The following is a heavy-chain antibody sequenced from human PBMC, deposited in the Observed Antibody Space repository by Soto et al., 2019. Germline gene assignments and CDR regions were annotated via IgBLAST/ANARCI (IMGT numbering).Heavy chain of an antibody. J-gene: IGHJ4*02. V-gene: IGHV1-46*03. D-gene: IGHD3-10*01. CDR1: GYSFTSYY. CDR3: SRDRSVDGSAGFDY. CDR2: INPTVGST. Sequence: ASVKVSCKASGYSFTSYYMHWVRQAPGQGLEWMGIINPTVGSTTYVQKFQDRVTMTRDTSTSTFYMELSSLRSEDTAVYYCSRDRSVDGSAGFDYWGQGTLVTVSS.